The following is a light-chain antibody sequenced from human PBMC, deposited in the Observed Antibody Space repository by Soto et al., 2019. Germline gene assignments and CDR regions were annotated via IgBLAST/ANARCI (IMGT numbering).Light chain of an antibody. CDR2: AAS. CDR3: QQSYSTTWT. V-gene: IGKV1-39*01. Sequence: DIQMTPSPSSLSASVGARVTIPCRASQSISSYLYWYPQKPGKAPKLLIDAASSLQGGVPSRFSGSGSGTDFTLTISSLQPEDSATYYRQQSYSTTWTFGQGTKV. CDR1: QSISSY. J-gene: IGKJ1*01.